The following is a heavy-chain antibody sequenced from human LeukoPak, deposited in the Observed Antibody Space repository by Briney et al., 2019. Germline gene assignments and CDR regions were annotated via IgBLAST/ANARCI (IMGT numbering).Heavy chain of an antibody. V-gene: IGHV3-74*01. Sequence: GGSLRLSCAASGFTFSSYLMHWVRQAPGKGLVWVSRINSDGSSTSYADSVKGRFTISRDNAKNTLYLQMNSLRAEDTAVYYCASSSYGSGSYPYFDYWGQGTLVTVSS. CDR2: INSDGSST. CDR3: ASSSYGSGSYPYFDY. J-gene: IGHJ4*02. CDR1: GFTFSSYL. D-gene: IGHD3-10*01.